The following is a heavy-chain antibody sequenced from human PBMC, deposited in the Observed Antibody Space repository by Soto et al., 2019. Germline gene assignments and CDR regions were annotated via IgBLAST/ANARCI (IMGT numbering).Heavy chain of an antibody. CDR1: GFTFSDYY. D-gene: IGHD2-2*02. CDR3: ARGIGGVPAGIPGLPPYNNYGLDV. Sequence: QVQLVESGGGLDKPGGSLRLSCAASGFTFSDYYMSWIRQAPGQGLEWVSYIISSGSTIYYADSVKSRFTISRDNAKNSLYLQMIRLRAEDTAVYSCARGIGGVPAGIPGLPPYNNYGLDVWVQGRTVTVSS. V-gene: IGHV3-11*01. J-gene: IGHJ6*02. CDR2: IISSGSTI.